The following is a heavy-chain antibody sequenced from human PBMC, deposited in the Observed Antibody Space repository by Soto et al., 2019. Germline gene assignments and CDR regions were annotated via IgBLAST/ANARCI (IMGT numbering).Heavy chain of an antibody. Sequence: GGSLRLSCAASGFTFSSYSMNWVRQAPGKGLEWVSSISSSSSYIYYADSVKGRFTISRDNAKNSLYLQMNSLRAEDTAVYYCARDLGEGTKIDYWGQGTLVTVSS. CDR3: ARDLGEGTKIDY. J-gene: IGHJ4*02. CDR1: GFTFSSYS. CDR2: ISSSSSYI. D-gene: IGHD3-16*01. V-gene: IGHV3-21*01.